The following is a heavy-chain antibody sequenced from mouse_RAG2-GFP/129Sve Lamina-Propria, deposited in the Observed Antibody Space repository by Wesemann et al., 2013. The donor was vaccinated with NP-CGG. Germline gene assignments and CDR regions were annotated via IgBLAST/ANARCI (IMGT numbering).Heavy chain of an antibody. CDR3: AREDGNYVGAMDY. CDR1: GYTFTSYW. V-gene: IGHV1-64*01. J-gene: IGHJ4*01. D-gene: IGHD2-1*01. Sequence: QVQLQQPGAELVKPGASVKLSCKASGYTFTSYWMHWVKQRPGQGLEWIGMIHPNSGSTNYNEKFKSKATLTVDKSSSTAYMQLSSLTSEDSAVYYCAREDGNYVGAMDYWGQGTSVTVSS. CDR2: IHPNSGST.